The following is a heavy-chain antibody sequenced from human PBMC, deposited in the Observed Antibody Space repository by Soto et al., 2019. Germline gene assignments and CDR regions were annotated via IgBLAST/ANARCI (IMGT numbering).Heavy chain of an antibody. V-gene: IGHV1-69*02. CDR2: IIPILGIA. CDR3: ASASGSGYYYPFDY. Sequence: GASVKVSCKASGGTFSSYTISWVRQAPGQGLEWMGRIIPILGIANYAQKFQGRVTITADKSTSTAYMELSSLRSEDTAVYYCASASGSGYYYPFDYWGQGTLVTISS. D-gene: IGHD3-22*01. J-gene: IGHJ4*02. CDR1: GGTFSSYT.